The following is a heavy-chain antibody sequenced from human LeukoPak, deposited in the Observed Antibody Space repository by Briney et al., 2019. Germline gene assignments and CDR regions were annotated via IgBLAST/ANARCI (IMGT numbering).Heavy chain of an antibody. Sequence: SETLSLTCTVSGDSISGDTSYWGWIRQPPGKGLEWIGEINHSGSTNYNPSLKSRVTISVDTSKNQFSLKLSSVTAADTAVYYCARGVLEGSTSCFGHFDYWGQGTLVTVSS. CDR1: GDSISGDTSY. J-gene: IGHJ4*02. V-gene: IGHV4-39*07. CDR2: INHSGST. D-gene: IGHD2-2*01. CDR3: ARGVLEGSTSCFGHFDY.